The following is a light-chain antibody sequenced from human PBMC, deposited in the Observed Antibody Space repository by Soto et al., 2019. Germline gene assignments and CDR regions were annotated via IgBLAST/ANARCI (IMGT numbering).Light chain of an antibody. J-gene: IGKJ2*01. CDR3: QHYGRSPLMYT. Sequence: EIGLTQSPGTLSLSPGERVTLSCRASQSLTTNYLAWYQQKPGQAPRLLIYGASNRATGVPDRFSGSGSGTDFTLTITRLEPEDFSVYYCQHYGRSPLMYTFGQGTKLGVK. CDR2: GAS. V-gene: IGKV3-20*01. CDR1: QSLTTNY.